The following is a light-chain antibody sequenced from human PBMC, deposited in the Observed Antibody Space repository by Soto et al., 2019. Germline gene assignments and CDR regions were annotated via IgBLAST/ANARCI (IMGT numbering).Light chain of an antibody. Sequence: QSVLTQPTSASGTPGQRVTISCSGSSSNIGSNAVNWYQQLPGTAPKLLIYSSNRRPSGVPDRFSASKSGTSASLAISGLQSEDEADYYCAAWDDGLNGSNWVFGGGTKVTVL. CDR1: SSNIGSNA. CDR3: AAWDDGLNGSNWV. J-gene: IGLJ3*02. V-gene: IGLV1-44*01. CDR2: SSN.